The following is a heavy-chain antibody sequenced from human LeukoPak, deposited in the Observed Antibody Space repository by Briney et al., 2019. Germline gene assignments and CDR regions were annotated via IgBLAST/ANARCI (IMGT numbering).Heavy chain of an antibody. J-gene: IGHJ4*02. D-gene: IGHD3-10*01. CDR2: ISGSGGST. CDR1: GFTFSSYA. Sequence: GGSLRLSCASSGFTFSSYAMSWVRQAPGKGLEWVSAISGSGGSTYYADSVKGRFTISRDNSKNTLYLQMNSLRAEDTAVYYCAKAKFYGSGSYLYYFDYWGQGTLVTVSS. V-gene: IGHV3-23*01. CDR3: AKAKFYGSGSYLYYFDY.